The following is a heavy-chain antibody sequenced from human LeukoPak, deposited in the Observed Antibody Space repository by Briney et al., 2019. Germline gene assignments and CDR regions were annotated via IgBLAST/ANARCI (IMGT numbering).Heavy chain of an antibody. CDR2: INPNSGGT. J-gene: IGHJ5*02. CDR3: ARGKFWSGVRWFDP. V-gene: IGHV1-2*02. D-gene: IGHD3-3*01. CDR1: GYTFTGYY. Sequence: ASVKVSCKASGYTFTGYYMHWVRQAPGQGLEWMGWINPNSGGTNYAQKFQGRVTMTRDTSISTAYMELSRLRSDDTAVYYCARGKFWSGVRWFDPWGQGTLVTVSS.